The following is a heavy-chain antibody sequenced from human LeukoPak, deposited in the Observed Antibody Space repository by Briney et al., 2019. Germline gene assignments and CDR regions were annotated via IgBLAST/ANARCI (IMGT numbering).Heavy chain of an antibody. CDR3: AKDRGTAMVPLDY. CDR1: GFTFSNYA. V-gene: IGHV3-23*01. Sequence: GGSLRLSCAASGFTFSNYAMSWVRQAPGKGLEWASAISGSGGSTYYADSVKGRFTISRDNSKNTLYLQMNSLRAEDTAVYYCAKDRGTAMVPLDYWGQGTLVTVSS. J-gene: IGHJ4*02. CDR2: ISGSGGST. D-gene: IGHD5-18*01.